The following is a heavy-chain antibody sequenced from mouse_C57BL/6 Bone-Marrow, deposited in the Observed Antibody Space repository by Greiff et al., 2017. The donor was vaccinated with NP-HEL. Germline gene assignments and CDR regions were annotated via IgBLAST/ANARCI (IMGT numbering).Heavy chain of an antibody. CDR3: ARTPDYYGSSYGAMDY. V-gene: IGHV2-6*03. CDR1: GFSLTSYG. D-gene: IGHD1-1*01. J-gene: IGHJ4*01. Sequence: VQLQESGPGLVAPSQSLSITCTVSGFSLTSYGVHWVRQPPGKGLEWLVVIWSDGSTTYNSALKSRLSISKDNSKSQVFLKMNSLQTDDTAMYYGARTPDYYGSSYGAMDYWGQGTSVTVSS. CDR2: IWSDGST.